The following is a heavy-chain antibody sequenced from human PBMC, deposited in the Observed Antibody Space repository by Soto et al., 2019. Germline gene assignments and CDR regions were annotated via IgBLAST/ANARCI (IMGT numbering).Heavy chain of an antibody. CDR3: TRDGWQLPYYGMDV. CDR1: GFTFGDYA. D-gene: IGHD6-6*01. CDR2: IRSKAYGGTT. J-gene: IGHJ6*02. Sequence: GGSLRLSCTASGFTFGDYAMSWFRQAPGKGLEWVGFIRSKAYGGTTEYAASVKGRFTISRDDSKSIAYLQMNSLKTEDTAVYYCTRDGWQLPYYGMDVWGQGTTVTVSS. V-gene: IGHV3-49*03.